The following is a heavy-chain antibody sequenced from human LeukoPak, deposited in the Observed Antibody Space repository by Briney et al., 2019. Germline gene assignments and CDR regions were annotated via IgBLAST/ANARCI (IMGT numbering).Heavy chain of an antibody. V-gene: IGHV2-5*02. J-gene: IGHJ4*02. CDR3: AHRYLTYSSSWYEPFDY. CDR2: IYWDDDK. D-gene: IGHD6-13*01. Sequence: SGPTLVKPTQTLTLTCTFSGFSLSTSGVGVGWIRQPPGKALEWLALIYWDDDKRYSPSLKSRLTITKDTSKNQVVLTMTNMDPVDTATYYCAHRYLTYSSSWYEPFDYWGQGTLVTVSS. CDR1: GFSLSTSGVG.